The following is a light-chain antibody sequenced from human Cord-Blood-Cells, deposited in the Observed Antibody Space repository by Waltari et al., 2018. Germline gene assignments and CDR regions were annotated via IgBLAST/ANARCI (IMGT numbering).Light chain of an antibody. Sequence: QSALTQPRSVSGSPGQSVTISCTGTSSDVGGYNYVSWYQQHPGKAPKLMIYDVSKRPSGVPDRFSGSKSGNTASLTISGLQAEDEADYYCCSYAGSYSYVFGPGTTVTVL. CDR1: SSDVGGYNY. CDR3: CSYAGSYSYV. V-gene: IGLV2-11*01. J-gene: IGLJ1*01. CDR2: DVS.